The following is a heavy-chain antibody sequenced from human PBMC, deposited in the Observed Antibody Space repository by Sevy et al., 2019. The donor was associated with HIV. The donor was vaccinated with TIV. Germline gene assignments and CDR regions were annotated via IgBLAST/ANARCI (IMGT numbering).Heavy chain of an antibody. CDR2: IYYSGST. CDR1: GGSISSSSYY. J-gene: IGHJ4*02. CDR3: ARRPGIAEAGTDY. Sequence: SGTLSLTCTVSGGSISSSSYYWGWIRQPPVKGLEWIGSIYYSGSTYYNPSLKSRVTITVDTYKTQFALKQSSVTAADTAVYYCARRPGIAEAGTDYLGQGTLVTVSS. D-gene: IGHD6-19*01. V-gene: IGHV4-39*01.